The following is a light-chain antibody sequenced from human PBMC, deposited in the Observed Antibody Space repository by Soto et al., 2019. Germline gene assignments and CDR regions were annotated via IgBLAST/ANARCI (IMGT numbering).Light chain of an antibody. J-gene: IGKJ2*01. CDR3: QQYNSYPYI. CDR1: QSISSW. Sequence: DIQMTQSPSTLSASVGDRVTITCRSSQSISSWLAWYQQKPGKAPKLLISQASNLESGVPSRFSGSGSGTEYTLTISSLHPDDFATYYCQQYNSYPYIFGQGTKLEIK. V-gene: IGKV1-5*03. CDR2: QAS.